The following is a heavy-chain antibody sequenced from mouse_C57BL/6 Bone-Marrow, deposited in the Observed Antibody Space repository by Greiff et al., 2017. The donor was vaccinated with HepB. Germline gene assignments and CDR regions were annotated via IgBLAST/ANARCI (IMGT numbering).Heavy chain of an antibody. CDR2: IDPETGGT. J-gene: IGHJ4*01. CDR3: RNSFYAMDY. V-gene: IGHV1-15*01. CDR1: GYTFTDYE. D-gene: IGHD2-12*01. Sequence: QVQLKESGAELVRPGASVTLSCKASGYTFTDYEMHWVKQTPVHGLEWIGAIDPETGGTAYNQKFKGKAILTADKSSSTAYMGLRSLTSEDSAVYYCRNSFYAMDYWGQGTSVTVSS.